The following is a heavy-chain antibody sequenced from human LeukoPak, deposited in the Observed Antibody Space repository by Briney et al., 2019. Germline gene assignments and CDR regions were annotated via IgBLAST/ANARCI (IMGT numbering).Heavy chain of an antibody. Sequence: GGSLRLSCAASGFTVSSNYMSWVRQAPGKGLGWDSVIYSGGSTYSADSVWGRFSISMDNYTNTMYLQLNSRTAEATAVYYCARDRLYYDFWSGYSPPVWFDPWGQGTLVTVSS. CDR3: ARDRLYYDFWSGYSPPVWFDP. V-gene: IGHV3-66*01. D-gene: IGHD3-3*01. J-gene: IGHJ5*02. CDR1: GFTVSSNY. CDR2: IYSGGST.